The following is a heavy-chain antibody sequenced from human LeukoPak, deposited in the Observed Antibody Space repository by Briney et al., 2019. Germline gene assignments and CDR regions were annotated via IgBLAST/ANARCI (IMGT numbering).Heavy chain of an antibody. V-gene: IGHV5-51*01. J-gene: IGHJ4*02. CDR1: GYSFTSYW. CDR3: ARQGGDYYDSSGYVGY. D-gene: IGHD3-22*01. Sequence: GESLKISCKGSGYSFTSYWIGWVRQMPGKGLDWMGIIYPGDSDTRYSPSFQGQVTISADKSISTAYLQWSSLKASDTAMYYCARQGGDYYDSSGYVGYWGQGTLVTVSS. CDR2: IYPGDSDT.